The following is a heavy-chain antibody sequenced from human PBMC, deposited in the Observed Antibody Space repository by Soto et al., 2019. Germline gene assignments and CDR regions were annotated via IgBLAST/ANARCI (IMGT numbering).Heavy chain of an antibody. CDR2: ISRSSEYI. D-gene: IGHD5-12*01. CDR3: ARADSRGYHPGFFDY. Sequence: EVQLVESGGDLVKPGGSLRLSCAASGFTLSSYSMVWVRQAPGKGLEWVSSISRSSEYIFQADSVRGRFTISRDIAKKSLYLQMNSLVVEDTAVYYCARADSRGYHPGFFDYWGQGTLVTVTS. V-gene: IGHV3-21*01. CDR1: GFTLSSYS. J-gene: IGHJ4*02.